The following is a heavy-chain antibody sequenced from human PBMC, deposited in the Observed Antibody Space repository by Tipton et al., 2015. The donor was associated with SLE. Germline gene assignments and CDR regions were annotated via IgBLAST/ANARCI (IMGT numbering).Heavy chain of an antibody. J-gene: IGHJ4*02. CDR3: ASQHSSSWESRDY. D-gene: IGHD6-13*01. V-gene: IGHV3-11*04. CDR1: GFTFSDYY. CDR2: ISSSGSTI. Sequence: SLRLSCAASGFTFSDYYMSWIRQAPGKGLEWVSYISSSGSTIYYADSVKGRFTISRDNAKNSLYLQMNSLRDEDTAVYYCASQHSSSWESRDYWGQGTLVTVSS.